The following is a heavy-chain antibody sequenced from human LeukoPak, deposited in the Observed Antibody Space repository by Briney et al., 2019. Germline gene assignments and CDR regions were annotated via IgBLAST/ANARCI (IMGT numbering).Heavy chain of an antibody. V-gene: IGHV1-46*01. Sequence: ASVKVSCKASGYTFTSYYMHWVRQAPGQGLEWMGIINPSGGSTSYAQKFQGRVTMTRDTSTSTVYMELSSPRSEDTAVYYCARVGGYSYGPEYYGMDVWGQGTTVTVSS. CDR1: GYTFTSYY. J-gene: IGHJ6*02. CDR2: INPSGGST. CDR3: ARVGGYSYGPEYYGMDV. D-gene: IGHD5-18*01.